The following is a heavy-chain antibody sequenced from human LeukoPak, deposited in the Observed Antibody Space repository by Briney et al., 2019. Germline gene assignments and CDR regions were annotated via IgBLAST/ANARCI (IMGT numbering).Heavy chain of an antibody. V-gene: IGHV3-30-3*01. Sequence: GRSLRLSCAASGFTFSTFAMHWVRQAPGKGLEWVAVISYDGNNKYYADSVKGRFTISRDNSKNTLYLQMNSLRVEDTAVYYCARDRGSSGWYETVDYWGQGTLVTVSS. J-gene: IGHJ4*02. D-gene: IGHD6-19*01. CDR2: ISYDGNNK. CDR3: ARDRGSSGWYETVDY. CDR1: GFTFSTFA.